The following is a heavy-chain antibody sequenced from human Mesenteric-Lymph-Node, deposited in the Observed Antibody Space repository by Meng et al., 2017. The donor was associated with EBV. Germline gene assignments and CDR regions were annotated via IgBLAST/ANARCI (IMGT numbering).Heavy chain of an antibody. Sequence: QVHLVQSEAEVKQPGVSVKVSCKASGYTFSGYYIHWVRQAPGQGLEWMGRVNSNSGDANYAQKFQGRVTMTRDTSVTTAYMEVNRLRSDDTAVYYCARQDYYDVTGYYYFDYWGQGTLVTVSS. D-gene: IGHD3-22*01. CDR1: GYTFSGYY. CDR3: ARQDYYDVTGYYYFDY. J-gene: IGHJ4*02. CDR2: VNSNSGDA. V-gene: IGHV1-2*06.